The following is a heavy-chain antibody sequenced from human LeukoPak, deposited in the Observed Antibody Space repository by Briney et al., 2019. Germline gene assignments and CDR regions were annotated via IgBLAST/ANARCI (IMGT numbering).Heavy chain of an antibody. V-gene: IGHV4-34*01. D-gene: IGHD6-19*01. CDR2: INHSGST. CDR1: GGSFSGYH. CDR3: AKAGSVAGTPFGF. J-gene: IGHJ4*02. Sequence: SETLSLTCAVYGGSFSGYHWSWIRQPPGKRLEWIGEINHSGSTNYNPSLKSRVTISVDTSKSQFSLKVISVTAADTAVYYCAKAGSVAGTPFGFWGQGALVTVSS.